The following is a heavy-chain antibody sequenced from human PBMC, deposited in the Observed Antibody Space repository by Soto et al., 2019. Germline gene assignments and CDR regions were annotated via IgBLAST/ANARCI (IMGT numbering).Heavy chain of an antibody. J-gene: IGHJ4*02. CDR3: SRDVVVGAKALNY. Sequence: GSLRAAGSASGFTFSNYWMTWVRQAPGKGLEWVANIKEDGSEKHYVDSVKGRFTISRDNAKNSLYLQMNSLRVEDTAVYFCSRDVVVGAKALNYWGQGALVTVYS. V-gene: IGHV3-7*01. D-gene: IGHD2-15*01. CDR1: GFTFSNYW. CDR2: IKEDGSEK.